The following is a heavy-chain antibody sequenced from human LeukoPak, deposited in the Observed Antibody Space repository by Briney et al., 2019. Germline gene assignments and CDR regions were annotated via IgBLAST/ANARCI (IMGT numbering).Heavy chain of an antibody. V-gene: IGHV4-39*01. CDR2: IYYTGTT. D-gene: IGHD3-22*01. J-gene: IGHJ4*02. Sequence: SETLSLTCTVSGSYISSSSYSWGWIRQPPGKGLEWIGNIYYTGTTYSNPSLKSRVTISVDTSKNQFSLKLSSVTAADTAVYYCARGYDSSGQTFDYWGQGTLVTVSS. CDR3: ARGYDSSGQTFDY. CDR1: GSYISSSSYS.